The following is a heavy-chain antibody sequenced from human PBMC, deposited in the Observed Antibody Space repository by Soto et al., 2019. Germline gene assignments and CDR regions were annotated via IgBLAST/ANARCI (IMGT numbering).Heavy chain of an antibody. J-gene: IGHJ4*02. CDR1: GGSISIDGYS. Sequence: QLQLQESGSGLVKPSQTLSLTCAVSGGSISIDGYSWSWIRQPPGKGLEWIGYIYHSGSTSYNPSLQSRVTISIARSKNQFSLTLNFVTAADTALYSCARGVFPTYLDYWGQGIMVTVSS. CDR2: IYHSGST. D-gene: IGHD2-8*01. V-gene: IGHV4-30-2*01. CDR3: ARGVFPTYLDY.